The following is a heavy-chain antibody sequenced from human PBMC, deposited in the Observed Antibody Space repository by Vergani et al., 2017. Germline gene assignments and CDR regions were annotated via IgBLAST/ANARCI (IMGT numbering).Heavy chain of an antibody. Sequence: QLQLQELGPGLVKPSATLSLTCSVPGASIRSSNYYWGWIRQPPGKGLEWISSIYYSGRTYYNPSLKSRVTISVDTSKNQFSLKRSSVTAADTAVYFCARHSTVEWLVKLGWIDPWGKGILVTVSS. D-gene: IGHD6-19*01. V-gene: IGHV4-39*01. CDR3: ARHSTVEWLVKLGWIDP. J-gene: IGHJ5*02. CDR1: GASIRSSNYY. CDR2: IYYSGRT.